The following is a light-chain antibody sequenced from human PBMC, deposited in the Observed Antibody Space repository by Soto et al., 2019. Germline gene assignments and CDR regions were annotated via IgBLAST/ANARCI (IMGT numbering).Light chain of an antibody. J-gene: IGKJ4*01. V-gene: IGKV1-12*01. CDR2: STS. Sequence: IPMTQSPSSVSASVGDRVTITCRASQDIGTWLAWFQQKPGKAPQLLISSTSSFQSGVPSRFSGSGSGTDITLAIPGLQPEDFATYYCQQANSFLFTFGGGTKVEIK. CDR1: QDIGTW. CDR3: QQANSFLFT.